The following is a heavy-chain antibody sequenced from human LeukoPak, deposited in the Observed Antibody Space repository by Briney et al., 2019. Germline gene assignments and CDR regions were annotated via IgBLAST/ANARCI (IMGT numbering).Heavy chain of an antibody. Sequence: ASETLSLTCAVYGGSFSGYYWSWIRQPPGKGLEWIGEINHSGSTNYNPSLKSRVTISVDTSKNQFSLKLSSVTAADTAVYYCARLRDCYDSSGYSYYPFDYWGQGTLVTVSS. CDR3: ARLRDCYDSSGYSYYPFDY. CDR2: INHSGST. D-gene: IGHD3-22*01. CDR1: GGSFSGYY. V-gene: IGHV4-34*01. J-gene: IGHJ4*02.